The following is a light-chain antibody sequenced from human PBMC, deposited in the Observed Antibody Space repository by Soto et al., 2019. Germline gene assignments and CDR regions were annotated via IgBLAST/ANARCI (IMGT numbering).Light chain of an antibody. CDR2: DAS. CDR3: HQRYNWPLT. J-gene: IGKJ4*01. Sequence: EIVLTQSPATLSLSPGERATLSCRASQSVSYYLAWYQQKPGQAPRLLIYDASNRATGIPARFSGSGSGTDFTLTISSLEPEDFAVYFCHQRYNWPLTFGGGTKVDIK. CDR1: QSVSYY. V-gene: IGKV3-11*01.